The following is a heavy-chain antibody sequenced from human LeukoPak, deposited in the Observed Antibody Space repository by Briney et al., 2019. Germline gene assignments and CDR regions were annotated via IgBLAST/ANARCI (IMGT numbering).Heavy chain of an antibody. Sequence: GGSLRLSRAASGFTVSSNYMSWVRQAPGKGLEWVSVIYSGGSTYYADSVKGRFTISRDNSKNTLYLQMNSLRAEDTAVYYCARVKSVGYFDYWGQGTLVTVSS. CDR1: GFTVSSNY. V-gene: IGHV3-53*01. J-gene: IGHJ4*02. CDR3: ARVKSVGYFDY. D-gene: IGHD1-26*01. CDR2: IYSGGST.